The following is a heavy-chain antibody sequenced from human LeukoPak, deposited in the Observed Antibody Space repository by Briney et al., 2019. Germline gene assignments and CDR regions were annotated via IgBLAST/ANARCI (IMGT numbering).Heavy chain of an antibody. CDR1: GGSFSGYY. CDR3: ARGPPLGYYDSGGYL. CDR2: INHSGST. V-gene: IGHV4-34*01. J-gene: IGHJ4*02. D-gene: IGHD3-22*01. Sequence: SETLSLTCAVYGGSFSGYYWSWIRQPPGKGLEWIGEINHSGSTNYNPSLKSRVTISVDTSKNQFSLKLSSVTAADTAVYYCARGPPLGYYDSGGYLWGQGTLVTVSS.